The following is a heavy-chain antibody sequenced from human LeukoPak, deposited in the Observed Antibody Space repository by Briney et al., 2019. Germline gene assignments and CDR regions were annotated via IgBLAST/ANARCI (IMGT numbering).Heavy chain of an antibody. J-gene: IGHJ4*02. CDR2: IYSGGDT. D-gene: IGHD3-10*02. CDR1: GFTVGSSH. V-gene: IGHV3-53*01. CDR3: ARVYNYVFDY. Sequence: GGSLRLSWAPSGFTVGSSHMTWVRQAVGKGLEWVSFIYSGGDTSYADSVKGRFTISRDNSKNTLYLQMNSLRAEDTAVYYYARVYNYVFDYWGQGTLVTVSS.